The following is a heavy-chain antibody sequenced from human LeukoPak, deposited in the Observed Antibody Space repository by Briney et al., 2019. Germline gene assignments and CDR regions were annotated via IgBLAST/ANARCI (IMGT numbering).Heavy chain of an antibody. J-gene: IGHJ4*02. CDR1: GFTFSSYW. CDR3: AKGPQLGSAYHPDY. Sequence: PGGSLRLSCAASGFTFSSYWMSWVRQAPGKGLEWVANIKQDGSEKYYVDSVKGRFTISRDYSKNTLDLQMNSLRVEDTAIYYCAKGPQLGSAYHPDYWGQGTLVTVSS. D-gene: IGHD3-16*01. V-gene: IGHV3-7*03. CDR2: IKQDGSEK.